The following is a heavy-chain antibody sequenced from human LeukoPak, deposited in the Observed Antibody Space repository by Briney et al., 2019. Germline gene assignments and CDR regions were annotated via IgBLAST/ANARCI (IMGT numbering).Heavy chain of an antibody. D-gene: IGHD3-10*01. CDR3: AWRTMVRGVIIFDY. V-gene: IGHV1-18*01. CDR1: GYTFTSYG. J-gene: IGHJ4*02. Sequence: ASVKVSCKASGYTFTSYGISWVRQAPGQGLEWMGWISAYNGNTNYAQKLQGRVTMTTDTSTSTAYMELRSLRSDDTAVYYCAWRTMVRGVIIFDYWGQGTLVTVSS. CDR2: ISAYNGNT.